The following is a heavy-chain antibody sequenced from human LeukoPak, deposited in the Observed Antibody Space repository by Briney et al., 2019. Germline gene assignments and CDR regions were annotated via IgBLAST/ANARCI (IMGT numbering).Heavy chain of an antibody. V-gene: IGHV3-23*01. CDR2: ISGGGGSTT. D-gene: IGHD4-23*01. CDR3: ARRGAGSNSYFDY. J-gene: IGHJ4*02. Sequence: SGGSLRLSCAASRFTFTTYAMSWVRQAPGKGLEWVSAISGGGGSTTYYADSVKGRFTFSRDNSKNTLYLQMNSLTAEDTAVYYCARRGAGSNSYFDYWGQGTLVTVSS. CDR1: RFTFTTYA.